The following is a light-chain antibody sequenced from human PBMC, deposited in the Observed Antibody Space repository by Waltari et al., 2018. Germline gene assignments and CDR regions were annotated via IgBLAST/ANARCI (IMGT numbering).Light chain of an antibody. CDR1: SGHSSNI. CDR2: VNSDGSH. Sequence: QLVVTQSPSASASLGASVKPTCTLSSGHSSNIIAWLQQQPEKGPRYLMKVNSDGSHSRGDGIPDRFSGSSSGAERHLTISSLQAEDEADYYCQTGGHGTWVFGGGTKLTVL. J-gene: IGLJ3*02. V-gene: IGLV4-69*01. CDR3: QTGGHGTWV.